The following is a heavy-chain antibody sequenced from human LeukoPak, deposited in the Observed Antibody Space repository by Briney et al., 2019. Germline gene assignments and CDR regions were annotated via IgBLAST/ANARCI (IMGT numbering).Heavy chain of an antibody. D-gene: IGHD6-13*01. CDR3: ARLSSSWFTQDTYFDY. CDR2: IYSGGST. CDR1: GFTVSSNY. Sequence: GGSLRLSCAASGFTVSSNYMSWVRQAPGKGLEWVSVIYSGGSTYYADSVKCRFTISRDNSKNTLYLQMNSLRAEDTAVYYCARLSSSWFTQDTYFDYWGQGTLVTVSS. J-gene: IGHJ4*02. V-gene: IGHV3-53*01.